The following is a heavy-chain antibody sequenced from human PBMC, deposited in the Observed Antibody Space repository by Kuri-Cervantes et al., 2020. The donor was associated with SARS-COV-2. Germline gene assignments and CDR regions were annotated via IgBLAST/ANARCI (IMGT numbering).Heavy chain of an antibody. V-gene: IGHV4-61*01. CDR1: GGSVSSGSYY. CDR2: IYYSGST. D-gene: IGHD3-22*01. Sequence: GSLRLSCTVSGGSVSSGSYYWSWIRQPPGKGLEWIGYIYYSGSTNYNPSLKSRVTISVDTSKNQFSLKLSSVTAADTAVYYCAGDPAYYDSSGYYYGAFDIWGQGTMVTVSS. CDR3: AGDPAYYDSSGYYYGAFDI. J-gene: IGHJ3*02.